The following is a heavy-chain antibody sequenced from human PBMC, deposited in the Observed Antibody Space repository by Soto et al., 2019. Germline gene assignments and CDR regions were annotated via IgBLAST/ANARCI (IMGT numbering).Heavy chain of an antibody. CDR2: ISYDGSNK. CDR3: AKVLRGNYYYGMDV. J-gene: IGHJ6*02. CDR1: GFSFSSYG. V-gene: IGHV3-30*18. Sequence: GGSLRLSCAASGFSFSSYGMHWVRQAPGKGLEWVAVISYDGSNKYYADSVKGRFTISRDNSKNTLYLQMNSLRAEDTAVYYCAKVLRGNYYYGMDVWGQGTTVTVSS.